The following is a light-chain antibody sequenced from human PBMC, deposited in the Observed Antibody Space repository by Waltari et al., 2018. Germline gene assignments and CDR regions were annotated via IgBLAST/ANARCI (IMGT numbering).Light chain of an antibody. V-gene: IGKV2-28*01. CDR2: LGS. J-gene: IGKJ2*01. CDR1: QSLLHSNGYNF. CDR3: MQALQAPRT. Sequence: DIVMTQSPLSLPVTPGEPASISCRSSQSLLHSNGYNFLDWYLQKPGQSPQLLIYLGSNRASGVPDRFSVSGSGTDFTLKISRVEAEDAWFYYCMQALQAPRTFGQGTKLEI.